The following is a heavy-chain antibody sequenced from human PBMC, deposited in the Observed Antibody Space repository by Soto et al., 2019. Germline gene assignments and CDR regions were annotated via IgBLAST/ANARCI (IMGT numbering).Heavy chain of an antibody. J-gene: IGHJ4*02. V-gene: IGHV1-2*02. CDR2: INPNNGDT. CDR1: RYTFTAYF. D-gene: IGHD1-20*01. Sequence: PSVKVSCKASRYTFTAYFIHWVRQAPGQGLEWMGWINPNNGDTGYAEKFLGRLTMTRDTSINTAYMELNRLRSDDTAVYYCARESYNWNYDYWGQGSLVTVSS. CDR3: ARESYNWNYDY.